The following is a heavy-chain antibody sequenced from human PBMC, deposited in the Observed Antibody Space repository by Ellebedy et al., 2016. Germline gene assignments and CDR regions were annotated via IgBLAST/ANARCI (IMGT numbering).Heavy chain of an antibody. V-gene: IGHV5-51*01. CDR3: ARRGGDFLGDYYGMDV. Sequence: GESLKISXKGSGYSFTSYWIGWVRQMPGKGLEWMGIIYPGDSDARYSPSFHAQVTISADKSISTAYLQWSSLKASDTAMYYCARRGGDFLGDYYGMDVWGQGTTVTVSS. CDR1: GYSFTSYW. CDR2: IYPGDSDA. J-gene: IGHJ6*02. D-gene: IGHD2-21*02.